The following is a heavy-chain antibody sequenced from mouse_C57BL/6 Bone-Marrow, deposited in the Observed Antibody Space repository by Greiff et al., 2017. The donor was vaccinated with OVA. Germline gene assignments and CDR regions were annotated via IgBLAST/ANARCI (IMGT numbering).Heavy chain of an antibody. J-gene: IGHJ4*01. CDR2: SRNKANDYTT. D-gene: IGHD2-4*01. CDR1: GFTFSDFY. CDR3: ARDLIYYDYDRAMDY. V-gene: IGHV7-1*01. Sequence: EVQLVESGGGLVQSGRSLRLSCATSGFTFSDFYMEWVRQAPGKGLEWIAASRNKANDYTTEYSASVKGRFIVSRDTSQSILYLQMNALRAEDTAIYYCARDLIYYDYDRAMDYWGQGTSVTVSS.